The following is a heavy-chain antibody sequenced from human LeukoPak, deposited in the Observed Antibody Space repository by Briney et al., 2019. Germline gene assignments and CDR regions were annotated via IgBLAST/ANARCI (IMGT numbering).Heavy chain of an antibody. V-gene: IGHV3-23*01. CDR2: ISDSGGST. CDR1: GFTFSSYA. CDR3: ARRPVAAEYFQH. J-gene: IGHJ1*01. Sequence: PGGSLRLSCVVSGFTFSSYAMSWVRQVPGKGLEWVSGISDSGGSTSYAHSVKGRFTISRDLSTNTLYLQMNSLTTEDTAMYFCARRPVAAEYFQHWGQGTLVTVSS. D-gene: IGHD6-25*01.